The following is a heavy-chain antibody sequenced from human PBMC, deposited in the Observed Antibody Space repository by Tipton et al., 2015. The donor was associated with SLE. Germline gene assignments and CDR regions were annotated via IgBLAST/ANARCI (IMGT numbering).Heavy chain of an antibody. J-gene: IGHJ4*02. Sequence: TLSLTCIVSRYSISSGYYWGWMRQAPGKELEWIGSFYHSGNTYYNPSLTSRVTISADTSKNQFSLKLSSVTAADTAVYYCARGRLWLHYRGQGTLVAVSS. V-gene: IGHV4-38-2*02. D-gene: IGHD5-18*01. CDR1: RYSISSGYY. CDR2: FYHSGNT. CDR3: ARGRLWLHY.